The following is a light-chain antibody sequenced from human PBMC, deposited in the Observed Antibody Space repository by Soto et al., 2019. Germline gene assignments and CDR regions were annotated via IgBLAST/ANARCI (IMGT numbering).Light chain of an antibody. CDR2: SNN. CDR3: ATWDDSLNGPA. J-gene: IGLJ2*01. CDR1: NSNIGSDA. V-gene: IGLV1-44*01. Sequence: QAVVTQPPAASGTPGQRVTISCSGSNSNIGSDAVNWYQHLPGTAPKLLIDSNNQRPSGVPDRFSGSKSGTSASLAISGLQSADEADYYCATWDDSLNGPAFGGGTKVTVL.